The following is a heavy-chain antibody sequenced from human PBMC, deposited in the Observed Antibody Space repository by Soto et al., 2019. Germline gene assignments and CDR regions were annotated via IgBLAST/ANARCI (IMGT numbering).Heavy chain of an antibody. CDR2: ISYDGSNK. J-gene: IGHJ1*01. V-gene: IGHV3-30-3*01. D-gene: IGHD4-17*01. Sequence: QVQLVESGGGVVQPGRSLKLSCAASGFSFSSYAMHWVRQAPGKGLEWVAVISYDGSNKYHADSVKGRFTISRDNSKNTLFLQMNSLRAEDTALYYCARDFATHGNFQHWGQGTLVTVSS. CDR1: GFSFSSYA. CDR3: ARDFATHGNFQH.